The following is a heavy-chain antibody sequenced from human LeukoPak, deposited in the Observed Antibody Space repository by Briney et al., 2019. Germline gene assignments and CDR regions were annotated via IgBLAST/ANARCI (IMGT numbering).Heavy chain of an antibody. Sequence: PGGSLRLSCAASGFTFSSCVMNWVRQAPGKGLEWVSTISGSGDSTYYAESVKGRFTISRDNSKNTLYLQMNSLRAEDTAVYYCAKDYYYDSSGYYRPPPPDYWGQGTLVTVSS. CDR3: AKDYYYDSSGYYRPPPPDY. J-gene: IGHJ4*02. D-gene: IGHD3-22*01. CDR2: ISGSGDST. CDR1: GFTFSSCV. V-gene: IGHV3-23*01.